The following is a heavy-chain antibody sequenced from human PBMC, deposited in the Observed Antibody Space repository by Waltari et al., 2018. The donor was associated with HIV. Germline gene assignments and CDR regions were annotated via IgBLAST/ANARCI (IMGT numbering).Heavy chain of an antibody. Sequence: QVQLQESGPGLVKPSETLSLTRTVSAGSISSYYWTWPRQPPGKGLEWIGYIYYSGSTNYNPSLKSRVTISVDTSKNQFSLKLSSVTAADTAVYYCARAGKQLEEVFPTYYFDYWGQGTLVTVSS. J-gene: IGHJ4*02. CDR1: AGSISSYY. D-gene: IGHD6-6*01. CDR3: ARAGKQLEEVFPTYYFDY. CDR2: IYYSGST. V-gene: IGHV4-59*01.